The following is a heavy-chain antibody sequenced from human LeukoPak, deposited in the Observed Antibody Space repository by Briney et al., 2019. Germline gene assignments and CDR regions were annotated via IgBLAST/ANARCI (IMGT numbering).Heavy chain of an antibody. CDR2: IYHSGST. D-gene: IGHD2-15*01. CDR1: GGSFSDYY. J-gene: IGHJ4*02. Sequence: SETLSLTCAVYGGSFSDYYWNWIRQPPGKGLEWIGEIYHSGSTNYNPSLKSRVTISVDKSKNQFSLKLSSVTAADTAVYYCASSQVGYCSGGSCYSSIGYWGQGTLVTVSS. V-gene: IGHV4-34*01. CDR3: ASSQVGYCSGGSCYSSIGY.